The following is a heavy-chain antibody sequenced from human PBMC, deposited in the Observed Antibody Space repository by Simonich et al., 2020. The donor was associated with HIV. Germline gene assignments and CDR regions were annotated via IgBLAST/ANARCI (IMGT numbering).Heavy chain of an antibody. Sequence: EVQLVESGGGLVKPGGSLRLSCAAYGFTFSSYSMNWVRQAPGKGLEWVSSISSSSSYIYYADSVKGRFTISRDNAKNSLYLQMNSLRAEDTAVYYCARDGRKGSSTSCSDYWGQGTLVTVSS. D-gene: IGHD2-2*01. V-gene: IGHV3-21*01. CDR1: GFTFSSYS. J-gene: IGHJ4*02. CDR3: ARDGRKGSSTSCSDY. CDR2: ISSSSSYI.